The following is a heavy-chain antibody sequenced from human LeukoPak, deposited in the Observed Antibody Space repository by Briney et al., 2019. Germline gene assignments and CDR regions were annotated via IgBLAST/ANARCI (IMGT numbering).Heavy chain of an antibody. J-gene: IGHJ4*02. V-gene: IGHV4-34*01. CDR3: ARDLGYGDYASDYFDY. CDR1: GGSFSGYY. CDR2: INHSGST. D-gene: IGHD4-17*01. Sequence: SETLSLTCAVYGGSFSGYYWSWIRQPPGKGLEWIGEINHSGSTNYNPSLKSRVTISVDTSKNQFSLKLSSVTAADTAVYYCARDLGYGDYASDYFDYWGQGTLVTVSS.